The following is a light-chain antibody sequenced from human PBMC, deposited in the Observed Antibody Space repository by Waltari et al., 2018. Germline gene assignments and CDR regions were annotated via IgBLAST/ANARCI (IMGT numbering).Light chain of an antibody. CDR1: QSVRSY. V-gene: IGKV3-11*01. Sequence: EIVLTQSPATLSLSPGERATLSCRASQSVRSYLAWYQQKPGQAPRLLIYDASNRATGSPARFSGSGSGTDVTLTISSLEPEDFAVYYCQQRSNWPPITFGQGTRLEIK. CDR2: DAS. CDR3: QQRSNWPPIT. J-gene: IGKJ5*01.